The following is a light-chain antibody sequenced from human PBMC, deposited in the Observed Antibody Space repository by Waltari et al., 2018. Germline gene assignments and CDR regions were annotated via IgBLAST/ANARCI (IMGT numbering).Light chain of an antibody. CDR1: QSIRSW. Sequence: DIQMTQSPSTLSAPAGDRVTITCRASQSIRSWLAWDQQKPGKAPKLRIAKASPLESGVPSRFSGSGSGTEFTLTISSLQPDDFATYHCQQYKSPPWTFGQGTKVEIK. CDR3: QQYKSPPWT. V-gene: IGKV1-5*03. J-gene: IGKJ1*01. CDR2: KAS.